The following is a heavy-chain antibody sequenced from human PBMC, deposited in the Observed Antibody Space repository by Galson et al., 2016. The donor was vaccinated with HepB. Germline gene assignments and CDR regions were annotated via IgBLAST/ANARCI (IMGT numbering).Heavy chain of an antibody. CDR3: ARDPGFRNGMDV. J-gene: IGHJ6*02. V-gene: IGHV3-53*01. CDR2: TYGGGDT. CDR1: GFTVNSAY. Sequence: SLRLSCAASGFTVNSAYMSWVRQAPGKGLEWVSVTYGGGDTFYAESVKGRFTISRDNSKNAVFLQMGSLRAEDTAVYYCARDPGFRNGMDVWGQGTTVTVSS.